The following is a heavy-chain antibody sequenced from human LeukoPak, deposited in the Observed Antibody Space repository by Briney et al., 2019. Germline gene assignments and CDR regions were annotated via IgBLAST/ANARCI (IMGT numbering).Heavy chain of an antibody. CDR2: IIPIFGTA. Sequence: SVKVSCKASGGTFSSYAISWVRQAPGQGLEWMGGIIPIFGTANYAQKFQGRVTITVDKSTSTAYMELSSLRSEDTAVYYCARHLNYYGSGSPVNWFDPWGQGTLVTVSS. J-gene: IGHJ5*02. V-gene: IGHV1-69*06. CDR1: GGTFSSYA. CDR3: ARHLNYYGSGSPVNWFDP. D-gene: IGHD3-10*01.